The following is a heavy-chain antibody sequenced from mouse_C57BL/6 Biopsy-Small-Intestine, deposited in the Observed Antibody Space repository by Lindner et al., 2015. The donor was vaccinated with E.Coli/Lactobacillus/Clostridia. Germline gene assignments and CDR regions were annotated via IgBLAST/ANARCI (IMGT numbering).Heavy chain of an antibody. CDR3: ARSPLGLGFAY. V-gene: IGHV1-82*01. CDR2: IYPGDGNT. D-gene: IGHD3-3*01. Sequence: VQLQESGPELVKPGASVKISCKVSGYSFSSSWMNWVKQRPGKGLEWIAWIYPGDGNTNYNGKFKGKATLTADKSSSTAYMQLSSLTSEDSAVYFCARSPLGLGFAYWGQGTLVTVSA. J-gene: IGHJ3*01. CDR1: GYSFSSSW.